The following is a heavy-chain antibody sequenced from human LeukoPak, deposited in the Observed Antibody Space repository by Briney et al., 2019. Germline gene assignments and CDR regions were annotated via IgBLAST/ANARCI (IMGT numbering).Heavy chain of an antibody. CDR3: ARGGVDIVVPTTDY. Sequence: ASVKVSCKASGYTFTSYDINWVRQATGQGLEWMGWMNPNSGNTGYAQKFQGRVTITRNTSISTAYMELSSLRSEDTAVYYCARGGVDIVVPTTDYWGQGTLVTVSS. D-gene: IGHD2-2*01. V-gene: IGHV1-8*03. CDR2: MNPNSGNT. J-gene: IGHJ4*02. CDR1: GYTFTSYD.